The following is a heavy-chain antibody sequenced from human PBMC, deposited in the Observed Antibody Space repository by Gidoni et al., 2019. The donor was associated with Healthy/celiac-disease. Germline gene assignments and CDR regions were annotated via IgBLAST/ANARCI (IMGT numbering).Heavy chain of an antibody. D-gene: IGHD3-16*01. J-gene: IGHJ3*02. Sequence: QVQLQQWGAGLFKPSETLSLTCAVYGGSFSGYYWSWIRQPPGKGLEWIGESNHSGSTNYNPSLKSRVTISVDTSKNQFSLKLSSVNAAETAVYYCARVIWGGAFDIWGQGTMVTVS. V-gene: IGHV4-34*01. CDR3: ARVIWGGAFDI. CDR2: SNHSGST. CDR1: GGSFSGYY.